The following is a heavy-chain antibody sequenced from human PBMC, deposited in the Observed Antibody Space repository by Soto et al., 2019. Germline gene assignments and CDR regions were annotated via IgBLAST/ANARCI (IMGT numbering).Heavy chain of an antibody. V-gene: IGHV4-34*01. CDR1: GVSFSGYY. J-gene: IGHJ5*02. D-gene: IGHD3-3*01. CDR2: INHSGST. CDR3: ARGQRFLEWLS. Sequence: SETLSLTCAVYGVSFSGYYWSWIRQPPGKGLEWIGEINHSGSTNYNPSLKSRVTISVDTSKNQFSLKLSSVTAADTAVYYCARGQRFLEWLSWGQGTLVTVSS.